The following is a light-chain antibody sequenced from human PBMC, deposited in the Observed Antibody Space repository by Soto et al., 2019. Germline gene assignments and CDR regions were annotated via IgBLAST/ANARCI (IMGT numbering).Light chain of an antibody. CDR3: SSYTSTTSWV. Sequence: QSVLPQPASVSGSPGQSITISCTGTSSDVGGYNYVSWYQHHPGKAPKLMIYEVSNRPSGVSNRFSGSKSGNTASLTISGLQAEDEADYYCSSYTSTTSWVFGTGTKLTVL. CDR2: EVS. CDR1: SSDVGGYNY. V-gene: IGLV2-14*01. J-gene: IGLJ1*01.